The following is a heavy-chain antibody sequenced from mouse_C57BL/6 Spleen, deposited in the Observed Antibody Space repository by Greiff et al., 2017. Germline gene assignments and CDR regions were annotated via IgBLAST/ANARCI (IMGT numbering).Heavy chain of an antibody. J-gene: IGHJ1*03. CDR2: IDPSDSYT. D-gene: IGHD4-1*01. V-gene: IGHV1-50*01. CDR3: ARGLGRGYFDV. CDR1: GYTFTSYW. Sequence: QVQLQQPGAELAKPGASVKLSCKASGYTFTSYWMQWVKQRPGQGLEWIGEIDPSDSYTNYNQKFKGKATLTVDTSSSTAYMQLSSLTSEDSAVYYCARGLGRGYFDVWGTGTTVTVSS.